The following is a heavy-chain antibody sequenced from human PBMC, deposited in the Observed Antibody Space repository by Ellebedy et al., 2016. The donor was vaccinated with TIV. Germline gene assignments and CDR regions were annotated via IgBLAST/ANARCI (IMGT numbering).Heavy chain of an antibody. CDR1: GGSFSGYY. CDR2: INHSGST. Sequence: SETLSLXCAVYGGSFSGYYWSWIRQPPGKGLEWIGEINHSGSTNYNPSLKSRVTISVDTSKNQFSLKLSSVTAADTAVYYCARRRDWNDVVDYWGQGTPVSVSS. V-gene: IGHV4-34*01. CDR3: ARRRDWNDVVDY. D-gene: IGHD1-1*01. J-gene: IGHJ4*02.